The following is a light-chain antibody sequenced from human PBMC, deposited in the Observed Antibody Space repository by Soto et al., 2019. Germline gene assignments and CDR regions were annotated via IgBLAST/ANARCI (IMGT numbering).Light chain of an antibody. CDR1: DIGSKS. V-gene: IGLV3-21*04. J-gene: IGLJ2*01. CDR2: YDR. Sequence: SYELTQSPSVSVAPGKTARITCGESDIGSKSVHWYQQKPDQAPVLVIYYDRHRPSGIPERFSGSNSGNTATLTISRVEAGDEADYYCQVWDSGSDHVVFGGGTKLTVL. CDR3: QVWDSGSDHVV.